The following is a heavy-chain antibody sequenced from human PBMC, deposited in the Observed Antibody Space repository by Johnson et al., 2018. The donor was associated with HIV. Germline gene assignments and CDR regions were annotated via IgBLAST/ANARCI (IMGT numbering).Heavy chain of an antibody. V-gene: IGHV3-11*04. CDR3: ARDHGWSRGWLFDAFDI. CDR1: GFTFSDYY. J-gene: IGHJ3*02. CDR2: ISSSGGTI. Sequence: QVQLVESGGGLVKPGGSLRLSCAASGFTFSDYYMSWIRQAPGKGLEWVSYISSSGGTIYYADYVKGRFTISRDNAKNSLYLQMNSLRPADTAVYYCARDHGWSRGWLFDAFDIWGQGTMVTVSS. D-gene: IGHD6-19*01.